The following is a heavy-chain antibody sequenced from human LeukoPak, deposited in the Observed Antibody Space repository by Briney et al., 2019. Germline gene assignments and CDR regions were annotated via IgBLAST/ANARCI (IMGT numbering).Heavy chain of an antibody. Sequence: ASVKVSCKASGYTFTGYYMHWVRQAPGQGLEWMGRINPNSGGTNYAQKFQDWVTMTRDTSISTAYMELSRLRSDDTAVYFCARGSGSYYNPFPYGMDVWGQGTTVTVSS. J-gene: IGHJ6*02. D-gene: IGHD3-10*01. CDR3: ARGSGSYYNPFPYGMDV. CDR1: GYTFTGYY. CDR2: INPNSGGT. V-gene: IGHV1-2*04.